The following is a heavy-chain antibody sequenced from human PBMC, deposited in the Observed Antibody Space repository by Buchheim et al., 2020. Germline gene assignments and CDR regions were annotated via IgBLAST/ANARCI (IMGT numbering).Heavy chain of an antibody. J-gene: IGHJ6*02. D-gene: IGHD4-17*01. CDR1: GFTFSSYV. V-gene: IGHV3-23*01. CDR2: ISRSGSST. CDR3: AKTTSYGMDV. Sequence: EVQLLESGGGLVQPGGSLRLSCAASGFTFSSYVMNWVRQAPGKGLEWVSWISRSGSSTFYADSVKGRFTISRDNAQNALYLQMNSLRAEDTALYYCAKTTSYGMDVWGQGTT.